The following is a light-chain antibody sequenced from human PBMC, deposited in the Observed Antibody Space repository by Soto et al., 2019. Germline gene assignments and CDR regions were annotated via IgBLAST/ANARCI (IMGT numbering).Light chain of an antibody. CDR1: NSDVGGYNS. V-gene: IGLV2-14*01. J-gene: IGLJ1*01. Sequence: QSALTQPASVSGSPGQSITSYCTGTNSDVGGYNSVSWYRQHPGKAPELLIYEVSHRPSGVSNRFSGSKSGNTASLTLSGLPADDEADYYCYSFTSSITYVFGTGTKLTVL. CDR3: YSFTSSITYV. CDR2: EVS.